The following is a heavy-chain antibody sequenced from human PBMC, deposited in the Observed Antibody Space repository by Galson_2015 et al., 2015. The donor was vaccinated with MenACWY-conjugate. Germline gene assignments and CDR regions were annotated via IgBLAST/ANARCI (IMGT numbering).Heavy chain of an antibody. V-gene: IGHV3-11*06. CDR2: IGRSDTYI. CDR3: ARDRKEWLFLLEGPFDL. D-gene: IGHD3-3*01. J-gene: IGHJ4*01. Sequence: SLRLSCAASGFITSDYYMSWIRQAPGKGLEWISYIGRSDTYIHYADSVKGRFTISRDNAKNTLYLQMNSLRVDDTAVYYCARDRKEWLFLLEGPFDLWGHGTLVTVSS. CDR1: GFITSDYY.